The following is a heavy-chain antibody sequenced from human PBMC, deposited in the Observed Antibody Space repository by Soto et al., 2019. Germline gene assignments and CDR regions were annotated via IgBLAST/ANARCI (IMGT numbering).Heavy chain of an antibody. J-gene: IGHJ6*01. Sequence: GGSGKVSYKSCGYPFTSYAMHWVRQAPGQSLEWMGPLNAGNGNTKYSQKFQGRVTITRDTSASTAYMELSSLRSEDTAVYYCAREARYYYDSSGYSQRSYYYGMDVWGQGTTVTVSS. V-gene: IGHV1-3*01. D-gene: IGHD3-22*01. CDR2: LNAGNGNT. CDR3: AREARYYYDSSGYSQRSYYYGMDV. CDR1: GYPFTSYA.